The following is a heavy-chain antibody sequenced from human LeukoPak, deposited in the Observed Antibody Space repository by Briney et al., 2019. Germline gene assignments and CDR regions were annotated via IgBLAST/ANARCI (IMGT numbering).Heavy chain of an antibody. V-gene: IGHV3-23*01. Sequence: GGSLSLSCAASGFTFSSYAMSWVRQAPGKGLEWVSAISGSGGSTYYADSVKGRFTISRDNSKNTLYLQMNSLRAEDTAVYYCAKGDLDWLLEEDWGQGTLVTVSS. CDR1: GFTFSSYA. CDR3: AKGDLDWLLEED. J-gene: IGHJ4*02. CDR2: ISGSGGST. D-gene: IGHD3-9*01.